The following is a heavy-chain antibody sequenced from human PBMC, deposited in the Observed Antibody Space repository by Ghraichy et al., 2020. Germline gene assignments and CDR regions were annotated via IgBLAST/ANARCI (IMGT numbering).Heavy chain of an antibody. Sequence: SETLSLTCTVSGGSISSGGYYWSWIRQHPGKGLEWIGYIYHSGSTYYNPSLKSRVTISVDTSKNQFSLKLSPVTAADTAVYYCARDSGSYYYDSSGYWAYWGQGTLVTVSS. V-gene: IGHV4-31*03. D-gene: IGHD3-22*01. J-gene: IGHJ4*02. CDR2: IYHSGST. CDR1: GGSISSGGYY. CDR3: ARDSGSYYYDSSGYWAY.